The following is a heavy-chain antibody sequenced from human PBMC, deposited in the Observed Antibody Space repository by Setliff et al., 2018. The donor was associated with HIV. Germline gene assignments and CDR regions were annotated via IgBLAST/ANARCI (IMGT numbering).Heavy chain of an antibody. CDR3: AREAPQIYCGGGSCYSALDY. CDR1: GGSFSGYS. J-gene: IGHJ4*02. V-gene: IGHV4-34*01. D-gene: IGHD2-15*01. CDR2: IYHSGTT. Sequence: PSETLSLTCAVYGGSFSGYSWTWIRQPPGKGLEWVGSIYHSGTTYYNPSLKSRVTISVDTSKNQFSLKLNSVTAADTAVYYCAREAPQIYCGGGSCYSALDYWGQGTLVTVSS.